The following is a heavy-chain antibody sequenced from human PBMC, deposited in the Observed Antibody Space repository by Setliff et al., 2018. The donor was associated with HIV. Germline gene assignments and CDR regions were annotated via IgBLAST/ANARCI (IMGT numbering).Heavy chain of an antibody. CDR1: GGSIKSSSDY. J-gene: IGHJ4*02. CDR2: IYYSGST. Sequence: SETLSLTCIVSGGSIKSSSDYWGWIRQPPGKGLEWIGTIYYSGSTYYNPSLKSRVTISVDTSKNQFSLKLSSVTAADTTVYYCARHSGLGGYYSPFDYWGPGTLVTVSS. CDR3: ARHSGLGGYYSPFDY. V-gene: IGHV4-39*01. D-gene: IGHD3-22*01.